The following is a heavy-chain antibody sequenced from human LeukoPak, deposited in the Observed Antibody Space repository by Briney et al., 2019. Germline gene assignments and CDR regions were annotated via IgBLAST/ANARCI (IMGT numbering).Heavy chain of an antibody. CDR3: ARSNARITMIVDAFDI. J-gene: IGHJ3*02. CDR1: GGSISSGGYY. D-gene: IGHD3-22*01. CDR2: IYYSGST. Sequence: SQTLSLTCTVSGGSISSGGYYWSWIRQHPGKGLEWIGYIYYSGSTYYNPSLKSRVTISVDTSKNQFSLKLSSVTAADTAVYYCARSNARITMIVDAFDIWGQGTMVTVSS. V-gene: IGHV4-31*03.